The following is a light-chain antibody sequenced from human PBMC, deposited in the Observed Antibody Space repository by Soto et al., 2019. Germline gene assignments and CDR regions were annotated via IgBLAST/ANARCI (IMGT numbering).Light chain of an antibody. J-gene: IGKJ2*01. Sequence: DIQMTQSPSTLYASVGDRVTITCRASQSISSWLAWYQQKPGKAPKLLIYKASSLESGVPSRFSGSGSGTEFTLTISSLQPDDFATYYCQQYNSYPNTFGQGTKLEIK. CDR2: KAS. CDR1: QSISSW. V-gene: IGKV1-5*03. CDR3: QQYNSYPNT.